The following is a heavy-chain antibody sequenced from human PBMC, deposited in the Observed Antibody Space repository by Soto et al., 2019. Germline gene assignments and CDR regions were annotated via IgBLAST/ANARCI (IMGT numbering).Heavy chain of an antibody. CDR2: VSHTGAT. V-gene: IGHV4-61*01. CDR1: GGSISLERFY. Sequence: QVQLQESGPGLVKPSETLSLTCTVSGGSISLERFYWTWIRQPPGKGLEWIGYVSHTGATNYNPPIRSRFDISVDTARSLVSLKLRSLTAADAAVYFCARDFSSAHIHYSDFGGQGTLVSVSA. CDR3: ARDFSSAHIHYSDF. J-gene: IGHJ4*02.